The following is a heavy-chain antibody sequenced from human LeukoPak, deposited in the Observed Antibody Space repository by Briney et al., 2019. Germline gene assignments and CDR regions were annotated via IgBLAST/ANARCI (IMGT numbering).Heavy chain of an antibody. D-gene: IGHD2-2*01. CDR3: AGGRTDIVVVPATLRNYYFDY. CDR2: IMPMFGKT. J-gene: IGHJ4*02. Sequence: SVKVSCKASGGTFISYDISWVRQAPGQGLEWMGGIMPMFGKTNYAQKFQGRVTTTADKTTSTAYMELSSLRSEDTAVYYCAGGRTDIVVVPATLRNYYFDYWGQGTLVTVSS. CDR1: GGTFISYD. V-gene: IGHV1-69*06.